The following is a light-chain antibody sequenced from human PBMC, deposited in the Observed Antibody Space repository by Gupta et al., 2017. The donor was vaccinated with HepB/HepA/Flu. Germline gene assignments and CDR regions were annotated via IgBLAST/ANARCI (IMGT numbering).Light chain of an antibody. CDR3: QVWDSSSDVVV. CDR2: DDS. J-gene: IGLJ2*01. V-gene: IGLV3-21*03. CDR1: NIGSNS. Sequence: SYVLTQPPSVSVAPGKTARITCGGNNIGSNSVPWYQQKPGQAPVLVVYDDSDRPSGIPERFSGSNSGNTATLTISRVEAGDEADYSCQVWDSSSDVVVFGGGTKLTVL.